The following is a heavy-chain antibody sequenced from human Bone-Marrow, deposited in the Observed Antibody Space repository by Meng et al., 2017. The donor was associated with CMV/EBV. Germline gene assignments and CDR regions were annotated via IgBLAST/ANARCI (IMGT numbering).Heavy chain of an antibody. CDR2: IYYSGST. D-gene: IGHD2-15*01. CDR1: GGSLSSYY. Sequence: SENQSLTCTVSGGSLSSYYWSWIRQPPGKGLEWIGYIYYSGSTNYNPSLKSRVTISVDTSKNQFSLKLRSVTAADTAVYYCARLGRHCSGGSCYFGWFDPWGQGTLVTVSS. V-gene: IGHV4-59*01. CDR3: ARLGRHCSGGSCYFGWFDP. J-gene: IGHJ5*02.